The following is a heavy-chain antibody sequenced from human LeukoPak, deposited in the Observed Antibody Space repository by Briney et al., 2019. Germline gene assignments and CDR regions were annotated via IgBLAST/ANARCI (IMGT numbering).Heavy chain of an antibody. J-gene: IGHJ3*02. CDR2: IYTSGST. Sequence: SETLSLTCTVSGGSISSYYWSWIRQPAGKGLEWIGRIYTSGSTNYNPSLKSRVTMSVDTSKNQFSLKLSSVTAADTAVYYCARVGSSGYYAAFDIWGQGTMVTVSS. V-gene: IGHV4-4*07. CDR3: ARVGSSGYYAAFDI. D-gene: IGHD3-22*01. CDR1: GGSISSYY.